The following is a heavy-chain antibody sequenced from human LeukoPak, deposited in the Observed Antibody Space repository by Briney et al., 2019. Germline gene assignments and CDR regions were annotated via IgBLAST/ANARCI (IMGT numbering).Heavy chain of an antibody. J-gene: IGHJ4*02. CDR3: VRVVLGGTVSTLDY. CDR1: GFTFSSYW. V-gene: IGHV3-74*01. Sequence: PGGSLRLSCAASGFTFSSYWMHWVRQAPGRGLVWVSCIDSDGSGTTYADSVKSRFTISRDNAKNTLYLQMNSLRADDTAVYYCVRVVLGGTVSTLDYGGQGTLVTVP. D-gene: IGHD4-17*01. CDR2: IDSDGSGT.